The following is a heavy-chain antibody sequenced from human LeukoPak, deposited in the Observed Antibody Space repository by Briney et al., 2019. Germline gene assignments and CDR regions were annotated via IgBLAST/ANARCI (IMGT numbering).Heavy chain of an antibody. CDR3: ARYAKVRYLDY. D-gene: IGHD2-2*01. Sequence: PGESLKISCKGSGYSFTSYCIGWVRQMPGKGLEWMGIIYPGDSDTRYSTSFQGQDTISADKSISTAYLQWSSLKASDTAMYHCARYAKVRYLDYWGQGTLVTVSS. CDR1: GYSFTSYC. CDR2: IYPGDSDT. V-gene: IGHV5-51*03. J-gene: IGHJ4*02.